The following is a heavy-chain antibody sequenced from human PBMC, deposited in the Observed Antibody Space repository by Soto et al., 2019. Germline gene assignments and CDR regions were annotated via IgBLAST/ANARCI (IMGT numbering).Heavy chain of an antibody. CDR3: ARDQTGYSSGWSSVAMDV. CDR2: ISYDGRDE. V-gene: IGHV3-30*04. D-gene: IGHD6-19*01. Sequence: QVQLVESGGGVVQPGRSLRLSCTASGFTFSNYAIHWVRQAPGKGLEWVALISYDGRDEYYADSVKGRFTISRDNSKNTLYLQMNSLRAEDTGMFYCARDQTGYSSGWSSVAMDVWGQGTTVTVS. J-gene: IGHJ6*02. CDR1: GFTFSNYA.